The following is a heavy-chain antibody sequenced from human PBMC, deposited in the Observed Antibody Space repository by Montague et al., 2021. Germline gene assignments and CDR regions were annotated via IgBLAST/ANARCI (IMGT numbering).Heavy chain of an antibody. Sequence: SETLSLTCSVSGDSVRCGIYHWGWHRQSPGKGLEWIGYICDGGSATYKTSLGSRVTMSLDTSSNPFSLNLRSATAADTAVYYCAAYYYGGGGRGSWGQGTLVTVSS. V-gene: IGHV4-61*01. D-gene: IGHD3-22*01. CDR3: AAYYYGGGGRGS. J-gene: IGHJ5*02. CDR1: GDSVRCGIYH. CDR2: ICDGGSA.